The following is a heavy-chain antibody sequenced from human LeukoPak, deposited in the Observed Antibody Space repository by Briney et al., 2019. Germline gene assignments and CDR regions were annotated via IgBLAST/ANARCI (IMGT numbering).Heavy chain of an antibody. CDR2: FDPEDGET. Sequence: ASVKVSCKVSGYTLTELSMHWVRQAPGKGLEWMGGFDPEDGETIYAQKLQGRVIMTEDTSTDTAYMELSSLRSEDTAVYYCATNSRGYDILTGYYIRPLDYWGQGTLVTVSS. J-gene: IGHJ4*02. D-gene: IGHD3-9*01. V-gene: IGHV1-24*01. CDR3: ATNSRGYDILTGYYIRPLDY. CDR1: GYTLTELS.